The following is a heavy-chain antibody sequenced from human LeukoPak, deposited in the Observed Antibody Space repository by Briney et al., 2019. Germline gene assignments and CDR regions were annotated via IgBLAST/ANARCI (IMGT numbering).Heavy chain of an antibody. J-gene: IGHJ3*02. V-gene: IGHV3-43*01. D-gene: IGHD3-22*01. CDR3: ARGAYYYDSSGGAFDI. CDR2: ISWDGGST. CDR1: GFTFDDYT. Sequence: GGSLRLSCAASGFTFDDYTMHWVRQAPGKGLEWVSLISWDGGSTCYADSVKGRFTISRDNSKNTLYLQMNSLRAEDTAVYYCARGAYYYDSSGGAFDIWGQGTMVTVSS.